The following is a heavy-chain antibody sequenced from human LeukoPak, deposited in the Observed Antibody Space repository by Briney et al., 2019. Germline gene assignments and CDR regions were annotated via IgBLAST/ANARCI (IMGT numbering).Heavy chain of an antibody. J-gene: IGHJ6*03. Sequence: GGSLRLSLPASEFPSVGFKMNGFGRAPGRGRRGVSYISSSGSTIYYADSVKGRFTISRDNAKNSLYLQMNSLRAEDTAVYYCARVRRRYYYMDVWGKGTTVTISS. CDR1: EFPSVGFK. V-gene: IGHV3-48*03. CDR2: ISSSGSTI. CDR3: ARVRRRYYYMDV.